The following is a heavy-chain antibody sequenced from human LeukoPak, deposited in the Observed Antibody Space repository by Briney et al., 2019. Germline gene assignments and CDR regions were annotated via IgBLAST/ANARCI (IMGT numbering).Heavy chain of an antibody. Sequence: GGSLRLSCAASGFTFNDYTMNWVRQAPGKGLEWVSSISSSSSYIYYADSVKGRFTISRDNAKNSLYLQMNSLRAEDTAVYYCARDRIEYCSGGSCYDAWFDPWGQGTLVTVSS. CDR3: ARDRIEYCSGGSCYDAWFDP. D-gene: IGHD2-15*01. CDR1: GFTFNDYT. J-gene: IGHJ5*02. V-gene: IGHV3-21*01. CDR2: ISSSSSYI.